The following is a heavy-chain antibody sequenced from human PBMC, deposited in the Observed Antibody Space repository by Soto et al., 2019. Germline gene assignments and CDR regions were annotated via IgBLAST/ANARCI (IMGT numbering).Heavy chain of an antibody. J-gene: IGHJ4*02. CDR3: ARDVGWYLH. CDR2: ISGGSEGA. CDR1: GFTFSSHA. V-gene: IGHV3-23*01. D-gene: IGHD2-15*01. Sequence: EVQLLESGGGLVQPGGALRLSCAASGFTFSSHAMSWVRQAPGKGLEWISSISGGSEGAYYADSVKGRFTISRDNSKNTMYLRMNSLRVEDTAVYYCARDVGWYLHWGQGTLVTVSS.